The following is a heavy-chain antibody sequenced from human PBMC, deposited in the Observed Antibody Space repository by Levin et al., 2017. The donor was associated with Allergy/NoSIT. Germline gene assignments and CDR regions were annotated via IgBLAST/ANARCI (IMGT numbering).Heavy chain of an antibody. CDR3: AGGGTADAFDI. D-gene: IGHD2-8*02. J-gene: IGHJ3*02. Sequence: SETLSLTCAVYGGSFSGYYWSWIRQPPGKGLEWIGEINHSGSTNYNPSLKSRVTISVDTSKNQFSLKLSSVTAADTAVYYCAGGGTADAFDIWGQGTMVTVSS. CDR2: INHSGST. CDR1: GGSFSGYY. V-gene: IGHV4-34*01.